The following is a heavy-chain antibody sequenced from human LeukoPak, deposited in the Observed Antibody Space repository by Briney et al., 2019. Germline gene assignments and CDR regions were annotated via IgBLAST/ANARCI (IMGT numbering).Heavy chain of an antibody. D-gene: IGHD3-10*01. CDR3: ARDLNYYGSGSYLYQVTPDY. V-gene: IGHV1-2*02. Sequence: ASVKVSCKASGYTFTGYYMHWVRQAPGQGLEWMGWINPNSGGTNYAQKFQGRVTMTRDTSISTAYMELSRLRSDDTAVYYCARDLNYYGSGSYLYQVTPDYWGQGTLVTVSP. J-gene: IGHJ4*02. CDR1: GYTFTGYY. CDR2: INPNSGGT.